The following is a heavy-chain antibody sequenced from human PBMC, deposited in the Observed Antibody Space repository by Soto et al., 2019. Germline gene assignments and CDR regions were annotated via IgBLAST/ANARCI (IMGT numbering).Heavy chain of an antibody. J-gene: IGHJ5*02. CDR3: ARDEPYYDSSGYYANWFDP. D-gene: IGHD3-22*01. CDR2: IKQDGSEK. CDR1: GFTFSSYW. V-gene: IGHV3-7*01. Sequence: PGGSLRLSCAASGFTFSSYWMSWVRQAPGKGLEWVANIKQDGSEKYYVDSVKGRFTISRDNAKNSLYLQMNSLRAEDTAVYYCARDEPYYDSSGYYANWFDPWGQGT.